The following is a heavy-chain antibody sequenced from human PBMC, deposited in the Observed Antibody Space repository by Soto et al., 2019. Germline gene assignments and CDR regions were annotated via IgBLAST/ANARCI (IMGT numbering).Heavy chain of an antibody. D-gene: IGHD3-22*01. CDR2: IYYSGST. J-gene: IGHJ4*02. Sequence: SETLSLTCTVSGGSISSGDYYWSWIRQPPGKGLEWIGYIYYSGSTYYNPSLKSRVTISVDTSKNQFSLKLSSVTAADTAVYYCARTPYFFYSSGYSLYYFDYWGQGSLVTVSS. CDR1: GGSISSGDYY. CDR3: ARTPYFFYSSGYSLYYFDY. V-gene: IGHV4-30-4*01.